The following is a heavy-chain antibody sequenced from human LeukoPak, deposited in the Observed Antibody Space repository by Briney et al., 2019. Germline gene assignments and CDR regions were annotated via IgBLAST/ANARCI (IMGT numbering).Heavy chain of an antibody. CDR1: GFTFSSYW. V-gene: IGHV3-7*01. D-gene: IGHD3-3*01. CDR2: IKQDGSEK. CDR3: ARDKSPSDFWSGSLGDYYYYMDV. J-gene: IGHJ6*03. Sequence: GGSLRLSCAASGFTFSSYWMSWVRQAPGKGLEWVANIKQDGSEKYYVDSVKGRFTISRDNAKNSLYLQMNSLRAEDTAVYYCARDKSPSDFWSGSLGDYYYYMDVWGKGTTVTVSS.